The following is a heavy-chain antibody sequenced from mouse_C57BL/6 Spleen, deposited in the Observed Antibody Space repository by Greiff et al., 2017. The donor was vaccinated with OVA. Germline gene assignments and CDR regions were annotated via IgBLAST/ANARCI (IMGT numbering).Heavy chain of an antibody. CDR1: GFTFSDYY. V-gene: IGHV5-16*01. Sequence: DVQLVESEGGLVQPGSSMKLSCTASGFTFSDYYMAWVRQVPEKGLEWVANINYDGSSTYYLDSLKSRFIISRDNAKNILYLQMSSLKSEDTATYYCAREKRGIYYDYDGGNWYFDVWGTGTTVTVSS. CDR3: AREKRGIYYDYDGGNWYFDV. J-gene: IGHJ1*03. CDR2: INYDGSST. D-gene: IGHD2-4*01.